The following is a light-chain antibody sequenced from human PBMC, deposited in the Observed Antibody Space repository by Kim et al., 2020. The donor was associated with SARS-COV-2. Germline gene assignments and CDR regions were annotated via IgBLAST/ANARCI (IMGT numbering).Light chain of an antibody. CDR3: QSYDTSNPVV. V-gene: IGLV6-57*03. Sequence: KTVTISCTRSSGTIANNYVHWYQQRPGSAPTTLIYDHNQRPSGVPDRFSGSIDSSSNAASLTISGLKTEDEADYFCQSYDTSNPVVFGGGTQLTVL. CDR2: DHN. CDR1: SGTIANNY. J-gene: IGLJ2*01.